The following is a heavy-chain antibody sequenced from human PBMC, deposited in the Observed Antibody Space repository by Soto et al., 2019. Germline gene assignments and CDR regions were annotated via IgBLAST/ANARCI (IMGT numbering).Heavy chain of an antibody. Sequence: GGSLRLSCVTSGFTFNNYGIHWVRQAPGKGLEWVAVMWAGGRKENYADSVKGRFTMSRDLSKNTLYLQMDSLRAEDTAVYYCARDIETSSHFGWFDPWGQGTLVTVSS. V-gene: IGHV3-33*01. CDR2: MWAGGRKE. CDR3: ARDIETSSHFGWFDP. J-gene: IGHJ5*02. D-gene: IGHD2-2*01. CDR1: GFTFNNYG.